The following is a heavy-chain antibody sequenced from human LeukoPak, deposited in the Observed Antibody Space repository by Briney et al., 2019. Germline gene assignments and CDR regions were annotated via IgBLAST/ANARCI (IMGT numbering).Heavy chain of an antibody. D-gene: IGHD3-22*01. J-gene: IGHJ4*02. CDR1: GYTFTDYY. V-gene: IGHV1-2*06. CDR3: ARNLFDSNAYYSPADY. Sequence: ASVKVSCKASGYTFTDYYMHWVRQAPGQRFEWMGRINPNTGGTNYAQKFQGRVTMTRDTSMSTAYMEVSSLTSDDTAVYYCARNLFDSNAYYSPADYWGREPWSPSPQ. CDR2: INPNTGGT.